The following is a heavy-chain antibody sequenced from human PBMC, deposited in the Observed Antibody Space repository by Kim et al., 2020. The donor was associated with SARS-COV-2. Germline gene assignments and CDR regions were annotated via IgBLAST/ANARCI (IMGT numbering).Heavy chain of an antibody. CDR3: ARDGGIVVVVAATHFDY. CDR2: ISSSSSTI. CDR1: GFTFSSYS. D-gene: IGHD2-15*01. V-gene: IGHV3-48*04. Sequence: GGSLRLSCAASGFTFSSYSMNWVRQAPGKGLEWVSYISSSSSTIYYADSVKGRFTISRDNAKNSLYLQMNSLRAEDAAVYYCARDGGIVVVVAATHFDYWGQGTLVTVSS. J-gene: IGHJ4*02.